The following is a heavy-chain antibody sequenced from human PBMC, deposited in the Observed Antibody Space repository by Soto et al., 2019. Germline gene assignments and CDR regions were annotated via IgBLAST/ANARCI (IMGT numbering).Heavy chain of an antibody. D-gene: IGHD4-17*01. CDR2: ISYDGSNK. CDR1: GFAFSSYA. J-gene: IGHJ6*02. CDR3: ATKGGGPTATTYYYYYGMDV. V-gene: IGHV3-30-3*01. Sequence: QVQLVESGGGVVQPGRSLRLSCAASGFAFSSYAMHWVRQAPGKGLEWVAVISYDGSNKYYADSVKGRFTISRDNSKNTLYLQMNSLRAEDTAVYYCATKGGGPTATTYYYYYGMDVWGQGTTVTVSS.